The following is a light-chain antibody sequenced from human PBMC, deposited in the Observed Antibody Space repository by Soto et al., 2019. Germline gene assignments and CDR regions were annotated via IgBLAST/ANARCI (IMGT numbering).Light chain of an antibody. V-gene: IGLV2-18*02. CDR2: EVS. CDR3: FSFTRSDTYV. J-gene: IGLJ1*01. CDR1: NNDIGYYKG. Sequence: QSVLTQPPSVAGSPGQSVTISCTGTNNDIGYYKGVSWYQQSPGTAPKLMIYEVSNRPSGVPDRFSGSKSGNTASLTISGLQAEDEADYFCFSFTRSDTYVFGTGTKLTVL.